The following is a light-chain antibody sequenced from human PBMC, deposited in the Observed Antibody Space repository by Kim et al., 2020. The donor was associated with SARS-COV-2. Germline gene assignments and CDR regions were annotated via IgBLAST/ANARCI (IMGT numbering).Light chain of an antibody. Sequence: GQSITISCTGTGSDVGNYNLVSWYQQHPGKAPKVMIYEVSKRPSGVSTRFSGSKSGNTASLTISGLQAEDEADYYCCSFADGTTYVFGTGTKVTVL. CDR3: CSFADGTTYV. CDR1: GSDVGNYNL. J-gene: IGLJ1*01. CDR2: EVS. V-gene: IGLV2-23*02.